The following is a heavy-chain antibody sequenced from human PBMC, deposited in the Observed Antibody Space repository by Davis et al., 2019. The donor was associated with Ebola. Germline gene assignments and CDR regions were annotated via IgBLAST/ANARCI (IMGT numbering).Heavy chain of an antibody. CDR3: ARGREDYLDY. D-gene: IGHD1-26*01. CDR1: GFTFRSYA. CDR2: ISSDGRNK. Sequence: PGGSLRLSCAASGFTFRSYAMNWVRQAPGKGLEWVAAISSDGRNKHYADSVRGRVVISRDTSKDTLYLPMSGLRAEDTAVYYCARGREDYLDYWGQGTLVTVSS. V-gene: IGHV3-30*09. J-gene: IGHJ4*02.